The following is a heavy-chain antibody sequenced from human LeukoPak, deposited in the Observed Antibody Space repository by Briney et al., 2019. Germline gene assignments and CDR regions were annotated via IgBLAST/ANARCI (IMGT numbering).Heavy chain of an antibody. V-gene: IGHV3-33*01. CDR1: GFTFSSYG. CDR2: IWYDGSNK. CDR3: ARDQLDIVVVPAAYYYYYGMDV. J-gene: IGHJ6*04. Sequence: GWSLRLSCAASGFTFSSYGMHWVRQAPGEGLEWVAVIWYDGSNKYYADSVKGRFTISRDNSKNTLYLQMNSLRAEDTAVYYCARDQLDIVVVPAAYYYYYGMDVWGKGTTVTVSS. D-gene: IGHD2-2*03.